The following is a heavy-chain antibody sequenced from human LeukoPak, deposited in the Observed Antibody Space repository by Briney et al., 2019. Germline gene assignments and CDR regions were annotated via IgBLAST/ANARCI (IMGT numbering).Heavy chain of an antibody. V-gene: IGHV3-30*04. CDR1: GVTFSSCA. D-gene: IGHD2-8*01. Sequence: GEPLTLSCAASGVTFSSCAMHWLRQPPARALQGVAGISYDGSNKYYAASVKGRFTISRDNSKNTLYLQMNSLRAEDTAVYYSGRVRSSVYSWGQGTLVTVSS. J-gene: IGHJ4*02. CDR3: GRVRSSVYS. CDR2: ISYDGSNK.